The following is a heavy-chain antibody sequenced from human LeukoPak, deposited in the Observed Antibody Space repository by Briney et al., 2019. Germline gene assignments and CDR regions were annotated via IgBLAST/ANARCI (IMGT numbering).Heavy chain of an antibody. D-gene: IGHD2/OR15-2a*01. V-gene: IGHV3-23*01. J-gene: IGHJ5*01. Sequence: GGSLRLACPVSGFSFSDNGMGWVRQAPGKGREWGSRITGRGHTNYAASVKGRLTTSTDNSQNSLYLQITRLRAARTAVYYCAKGRISPDSSG. CDR3: AKGRISPDS. CDR2: ITGRGHT. CDR1: GFSFSDNG.